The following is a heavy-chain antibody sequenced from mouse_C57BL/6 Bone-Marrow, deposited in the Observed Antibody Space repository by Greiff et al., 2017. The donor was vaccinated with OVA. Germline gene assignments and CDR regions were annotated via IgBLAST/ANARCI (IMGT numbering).Heavy chain of an antibody. CDR3: ARRAEYYGSSLYWYFDV. CDR2: IYWDDDK. J-gene: IGHJ1*03. D-gene: IGHD1-1*01. CDR1: GFSLSTSGMG. Sequence: QVPLKVCGPGIFQSSPTLSLTCSFSGFSLSTSGMGVSWIRQPSGKGLEWLAHIYWDDDKRYNPSLKSRLTISKDTSRNQVFLKITSVDTADTATYYCARRAEYYGSSLYWYFDVWGTGTTVTVSS. V-gene: IGHV8-12*01.